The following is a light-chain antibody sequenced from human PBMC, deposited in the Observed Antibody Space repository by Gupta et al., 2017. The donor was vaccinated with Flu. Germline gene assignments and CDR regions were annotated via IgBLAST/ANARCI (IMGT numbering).Light chain of an antibody. Sequence: EIVLTQSPATLSLPPGESATLSCRASQSVNNYLAWYQQKPGQSPRLLIYDAANRATGIPARFSGSGSGTDFTLTISSLEPEDFAVYYCQQRSNWPLTFGGGTKVEIK. CDR3: QQRSNWPLT. V-gene: IGKV3-11*01. CDR1: QSVNNY. J-gene: IGKJ4*01. CDR2: DAA.